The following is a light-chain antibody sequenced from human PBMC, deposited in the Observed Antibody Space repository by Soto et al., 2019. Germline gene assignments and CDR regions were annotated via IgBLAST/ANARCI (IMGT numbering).Light chain of an antibody. J-gene: IGKJ4*01. CDR3: QQYNNWPLT. Sequence: ELVLTQSPATLSLSPGERATLSCRASQSVSSYLAWYQQKPDQAPRLLIYGISTRATDIPARFSGSGSGTEFTLTISSLQSEDFAVYYCQQYNNWPLTFGGGTKVDIK. CDR2: GIS. CDR1: QSVSSY. V-gene: IGKV3-15*01.